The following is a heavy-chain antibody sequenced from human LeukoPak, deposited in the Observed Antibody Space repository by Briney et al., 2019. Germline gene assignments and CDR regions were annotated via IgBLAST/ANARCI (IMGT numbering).Heavy chain of an antibody. CDR3: ARLRQNFFGVAFDY. CDR1: GGSFSGYY. J-gene: IGHJ4*02. D-gene: IGHD3-3*01. CDR2: IYTSGST. Sequence: PSETLSLTCAVYGGSFSGYYWSWIRQPAGKGLEWIGRIYTSGSTNYNPSLKSRVTMSVDTSKNQFSLKLSSVTAADTAVYYCARLRQNFFGVAFDYWGQGTLVTVSS. V-gene: IGHV4-59*10.